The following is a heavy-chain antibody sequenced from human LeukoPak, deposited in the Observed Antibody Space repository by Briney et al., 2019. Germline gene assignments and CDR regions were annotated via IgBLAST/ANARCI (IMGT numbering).Heavy chain of an antibody. CDR2: MSGSGTST. CDR3: ARWTRIISSSLWYFDL. CDR1: GFTFSTYE. Sequence: GGSVRLSCAASGFTFSTYEMNWVRQAPGKGLEWVSYMSGSGTSTYYADSVKGGFTISRDNAKNTLYLQMNSLRAEDTAVYYCARWTRIISSSLWYFDLWGRGNLVT. J-gene: IGHJ2*01. V-gene: IGHV3-48*03. D-gene: IGHD6-6*01.